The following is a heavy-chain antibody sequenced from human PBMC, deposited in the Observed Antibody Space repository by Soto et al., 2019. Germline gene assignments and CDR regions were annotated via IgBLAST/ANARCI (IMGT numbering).Heavy chain of an antibody. CDR1: GYTFTSYG. D-gene: IGHD3-16*01. V-gene: IGHV1-18*01. CDR3: ARERLGESAAGHYNWFDP. Sequence: QVQLVQSGAEVKKPGASVKVSCEASGYTFTSYGISWVRQAPGQGLEWMGWISAYNGNTNYAQKLQGRVTMTTDTSTSTAYIELRSLRSDDTAVYYCARERLGESAAGHYNWFDPWGQGTLVTVSS. CDR2: ISAYNGNT. J-gene: IGHJ5*02.